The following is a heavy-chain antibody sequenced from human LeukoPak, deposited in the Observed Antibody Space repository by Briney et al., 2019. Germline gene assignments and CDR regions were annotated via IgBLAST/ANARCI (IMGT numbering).Heavy chain of an antibody. Sequence: TGGSLRLSCAASGFTFSSYSMNWVRQARGKGLEWVSYISSSSSTIYYADSVKGRFTISRDNAKNSLYLQMNSLRAEDTAVYYCAREVIVVVPAAMGLYGMDVWGQGTTVTVSS. CDR3: AREVIVVVPAAMGLYGMDV. D-gene: IGHD2-2*01. CDR1: GFTFSSYS. CDR2: ISSSSSTI. J-gene: IGHJ6*02. V-gene: IGHV3-48*04.